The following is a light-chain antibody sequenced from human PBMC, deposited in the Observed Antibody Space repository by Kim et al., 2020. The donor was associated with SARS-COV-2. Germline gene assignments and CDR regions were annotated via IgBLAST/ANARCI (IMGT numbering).Light chain of an antibody. V-gene: IGKV3-15*01. Sequence: EILLTQSPATLPVSPGEKATLSCRASQSVSSNLAWYQQKPGQAPRLLMYRASTRATGIPARFSGSGSGTEFTLTISSVQSEDFAVYYCQQYNNWPLYTFGQGTKLDI. CDR3: QQYNNWPLYT. J-gene: IGKJ2*01. CDR2: RAS. CDR1: QSVSSN.